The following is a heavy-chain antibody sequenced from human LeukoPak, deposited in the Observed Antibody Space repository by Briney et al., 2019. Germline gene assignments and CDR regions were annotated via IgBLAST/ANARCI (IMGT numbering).Heavy chain of an antibody. V-gene: IGHV3-30*04. CDR2: ISYDGSNK. Sequence: PGGSLRLSRAASGFTFSSYAMHWVRQAPGKGLEWVAVISYDGSNKYYADSVKGRFTISRDNSKNTLYLQMNSLRAEDTAVYYCASHDRKHWGQGTLVTVSS. CDR3: ASHDRKH. CDR1: GFTFSSYA. J-gene: IGHJ1*01.